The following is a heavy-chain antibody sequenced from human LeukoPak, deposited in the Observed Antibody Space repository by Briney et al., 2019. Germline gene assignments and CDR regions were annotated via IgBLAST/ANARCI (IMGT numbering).Heavy chain of an antibody. CDR3: ARASSPYKWYYDL. Sequence: ASVKVSCKASGYSFNNHGLSWVRQAPGQGLEWVGWVGAGNGDTHYAQKLQGRVTMTTDTSTNTAYMDLRSLRSDDTAVYYCARASSPYKWYYDLWGRGTLVPVSS. V-gene: IGHV1-18*01. CDR1: GYSFNNHG. CDR2: VGAGNGDT. D-gene: IGHD5-24*01. J-gene: IGHJ2*01.